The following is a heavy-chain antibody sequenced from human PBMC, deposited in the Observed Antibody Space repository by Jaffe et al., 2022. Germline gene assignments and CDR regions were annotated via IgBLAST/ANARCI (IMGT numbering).Heavy chain of an antibody. CDR1: GGTFSSYT. CDR2: IIPILGIA. V-gene: IGHV1-69*02. D-gene: IGHD3-10*01. Sequence: QVQLVQSGAEVKKPGSSVKVSCKASGGTFSSYTISWVRQAPGQGLEWMGRIIPILGIANYAQKFQGRVTITADKSTSTAYMELSSLRSEDTAVYYCARAPGERYYYGSGSYYDPWGQGTLVTVSS. CDR3: ARAPGERYYYGSGSYYDP. J-gene: IGHJ5*02.